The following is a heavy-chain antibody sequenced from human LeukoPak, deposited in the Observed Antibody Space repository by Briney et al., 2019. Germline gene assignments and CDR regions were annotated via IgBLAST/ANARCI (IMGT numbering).Heavy chain of an antibody. V-gene: IGHV1-2*02. CDR3: ARVVEVGVPGFQN. D-gene: IGHD3-22*01. CDR1: GYIFTVYY. CDR2: INANSGAT. Sequence: ASVKVSCKASGYIFTVYYLHWVRQAPRQGPEWMGWINANSGATYYLQKFQGRITMTRDTSISTAYMELNRLISDDTAVYYCARVVEVGVPGFQNWGQGTLVTVSS. J-gene: IGHJ1*01.